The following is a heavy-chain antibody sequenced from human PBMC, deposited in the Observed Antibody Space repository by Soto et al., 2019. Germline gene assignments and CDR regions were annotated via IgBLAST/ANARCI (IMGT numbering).Heavy chain of an antibody. CDR2: ISSSGSTI. CDR1: GFTFSDYY. J-gene: IGHJ6*02. Sequence: QVQLVESGGGLVKPGGSLRLSCAASGFTFSDYYMSWIRQAPGKGLEWVSYISSSGSTIYYADSVKGRFTISRDNAKNSLYLKMNSLRAVDTAVYYCARDDGYGDLYCYYGMDVWGQGTTVTVSS. V-gene: IGHV3-11*01. CDR3: ARDDGYGDLYCYYGMDV. D-gene: IGHD4-17*01.